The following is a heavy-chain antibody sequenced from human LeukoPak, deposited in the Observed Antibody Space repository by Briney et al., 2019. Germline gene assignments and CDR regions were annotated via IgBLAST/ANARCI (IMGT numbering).Heavy chain of an antibody. J-gene: IGHJ4*02. V-gene: IGHV1-18*01. CDR3: ARTNLDCKNGVCYDY. CDR2: ISAYNGKT. D-gene: IGHD2-8*01. CDR1: DYTFTNYD. Sequence: ASVKVSCKASDYTFTNYDVSWVRQAPGQGLEWMGWISAYNGKTYYAQKFQGRVTVTTDTSTSTAYMDLRSLRSDDTAVYYCARTNLDCKNGVCYDYWGQGTPVTVSS.